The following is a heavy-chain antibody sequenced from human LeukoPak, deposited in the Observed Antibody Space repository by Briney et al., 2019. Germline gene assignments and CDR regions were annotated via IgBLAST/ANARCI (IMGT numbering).Heavy chain of an antibody. J-gene: IGHJ4*02. CDR3: ARELPFDY. V-gene: IGHV3-74*01. D-gene: IGHD2-15*01. CDR2: IKSDGSRT. Sequence: GRSLRLSCAASGFTFSNYWMHWVRQAPGKGLVWVSRIKSDGSRTDYADSVKGRFAISRDNAKNTLYLQMNSLRAEDTAVYYCARELPFDYWGQGTLVTVSS. CDR1: GFTFSNYW.